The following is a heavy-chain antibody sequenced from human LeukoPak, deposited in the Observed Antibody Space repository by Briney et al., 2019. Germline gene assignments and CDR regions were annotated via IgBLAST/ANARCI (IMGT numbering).Heavy chain of an antibody. Sequence: KTGGSLRLSCAASGLSLSSYSMNWVRQAPGKGLEWVSFISASSAYIHYADSVKGRFTISRDNAENSLYLQMNSLRAEDTAVYYCARGRLSCGDINCHPNWFDPWGQGTLVTVSS. CDR3: ARGRLSCGDINCHPNWFDP. D-gene: IGHD2-21*01. V-gene: IGHV3-21*01. CDR1: GLSLSSYS. CDR2: ISASSAYI. J-gene: IGHJ5*02.